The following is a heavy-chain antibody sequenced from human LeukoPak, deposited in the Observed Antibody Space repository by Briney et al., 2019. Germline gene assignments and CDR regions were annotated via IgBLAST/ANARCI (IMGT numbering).Heavy chain of an antibody. Sequence: GGSLRLSCAASGFFFSDFYINWIRQAPGKGLEWVAYISSDAETFSYADSVKGRFTISRDNAKNSLYLQMNSLRAEDAAVYYCARAHNWKYGTFDYWGQGTLVTVSS. CDR2: ISSDAETF. CDR3: ARAHNWKYGTFDY. V-gene: IGHV3-11*04. J-gene: IGHJ4*02. D-gene: IGHD1-7*01. CDR1: GFFFSDFY.